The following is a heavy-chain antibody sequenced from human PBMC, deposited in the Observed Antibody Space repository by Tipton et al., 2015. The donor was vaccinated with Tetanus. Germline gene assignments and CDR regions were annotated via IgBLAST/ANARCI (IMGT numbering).Heavy chain of an antibody. V-gene: IGHV4-59*07. CDR1: GGSISTYH. D-gene: IGHD5-12*01. Sequence: TLSLTCAVSGGSISTYHWNWIRQTPGKGLEWIGYTHYSGSINYNPSLKSRVTISLDTSKNQLSLTLTSVTAADTAVYYCAKYEGGSMFDPWGQGTLVTVSS. CDR2: THYSGSI. J-gene: IGHJ5*02. CDR3: AKYEGGSMFDP.